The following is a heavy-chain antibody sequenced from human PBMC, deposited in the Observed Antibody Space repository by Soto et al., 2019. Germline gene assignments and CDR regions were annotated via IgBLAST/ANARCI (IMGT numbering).Heavy chain of an antibody. V-gene: IGHV4-39*01. CDR3: ARHPSDFWFDP. J-gene: IGHJ5*02. CDR2: IYYSGST. Sequence: SETLSLTCTVSGGSISSSSYLWGWIRQPPGKGLEWIGSIYYSGSTYYNPSLKSRVTVSVDTSKNQFSLKLSSVTAADTAVYYCARHPSDFWFDPWGQGTLVTVSS. D-gene: IGHD2-21*02. CDR1: GGSISSSSYL.